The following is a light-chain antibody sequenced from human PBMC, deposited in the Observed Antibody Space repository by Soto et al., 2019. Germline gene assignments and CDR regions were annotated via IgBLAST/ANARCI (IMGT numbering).Light chain of an antibody. V-gene: IGKV3-15*01. CDR3: QQNNNWPPIT. Sequence: EIVMTQSPATLSVSPGERVTLSCRASQSVSINLAWYQQRPGQAPRLLIYGASTRATGLPARFSGSGSGTEFTLTISSLQSEDFAVYYCQQNNNWPPITFGQGTRLEIK. J-gene: IGKJ5*01. CDR1: QSVSIN. CDR2: GAS.